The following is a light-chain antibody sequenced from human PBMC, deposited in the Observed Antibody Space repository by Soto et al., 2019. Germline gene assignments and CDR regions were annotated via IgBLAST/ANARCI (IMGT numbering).Light chain of an antibody. CDR2: GAS. J-gene: IGKJ1*01. Sequence: EIVLTQSPGTLSLSPGERATLSCRASQSVSSNYLAWYQQKPGQAPRLLIYGASSRATGIPDRFSGSGSGTDFTLPISRLEPEDFAVYYCQQYGGSSGTFGQGTKLEIK. CDR3: QQYGGSSGT. V-gene: IGKV3-20*01. CDR1: QSVSSNY.